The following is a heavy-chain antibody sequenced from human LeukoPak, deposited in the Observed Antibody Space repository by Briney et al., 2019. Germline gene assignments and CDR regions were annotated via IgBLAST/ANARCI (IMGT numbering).Heavy chain of an antibody. Sequence: GASVTVSCKASGYTFTSYAMHWVRQAPGQRLEWMGWINAGNGNTKYSQKFQGRVTITRDTSASTAYMELSSLRSEDTAVYYCARDSSSSWYAWFDPWGQGTLVTVSS. CDR1: GYTFTSYA. D-gene: IGHD6-13*01. J-gene: IGHJ5*02. CDR3: ARDSSSSWYAWFDP. V-gene: IGHV1-3*01. CDR2: INAGNGNT.